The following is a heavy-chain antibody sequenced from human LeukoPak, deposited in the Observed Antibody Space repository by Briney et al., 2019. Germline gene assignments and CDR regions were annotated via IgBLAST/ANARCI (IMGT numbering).Heavy chain of an antibody. Sequence: GGSLRLSCAASGFTFSSYAMHWVRQAPGRGLEGVAVISYDGSNKYYADSVKGRFTISRDNAKNSLYLQMNSLRAEDTAVYYCARGRVGATTYFDYWGQGTLVTVSS. CDR3: ARGRVGATTYFDY. CDR1: GFTFSSYA. J-gene: IGHJ4*02. V-gene: IGHV3-30-3*01. D-gene: IGHD1-26*01. CDR2: ISYDGSNK.